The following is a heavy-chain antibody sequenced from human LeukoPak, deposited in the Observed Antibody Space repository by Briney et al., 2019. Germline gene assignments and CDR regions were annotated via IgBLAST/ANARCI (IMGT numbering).Heavy chain of an antibody. CDR3: ARYLAAGYFDL. J-gene: IGHJ2*01. CDR2: IYYSGNT. Sequence: SETLSLTCTVSDGSVSGYYWTWIRQPAGRGLEWIGYIYYSGNTNYNPSLKSRLTMSVDTSKNQFSLKLSSVTAADTAVYYCARYLAAGYFDLWGRGTLVTVSP. CDR1: DGSVSGYY. D-gene: IGHD6-25*01. V-gene: IGHV4-59*08.